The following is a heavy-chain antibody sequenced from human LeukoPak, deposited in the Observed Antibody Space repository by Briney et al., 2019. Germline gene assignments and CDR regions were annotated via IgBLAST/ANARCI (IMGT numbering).Heavy chain of an antibody. J-gene: IGHJ6*02. Sequence: GGSLRLSCAASGFTFSEHYMDLVRQAPGKGLDWIGRSRNRAHSYSTEYAASVKGRFTVSRADSENSLYLQMNSLRAEDTAVYYCARDQGGMDVWGQGTTVTVSS. V-gene: IGHV3-72*01. CDR1: GFTFSEHY. CDR3: ARDQGGMDV. CDR2: SRNRAHSYST.